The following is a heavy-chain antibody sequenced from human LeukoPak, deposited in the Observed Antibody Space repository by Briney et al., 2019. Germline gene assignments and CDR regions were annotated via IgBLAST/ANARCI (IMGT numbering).Heavy chain of an antibody. CDR3: ARDGGYSSSWYDY. CDR1: GGSFSGYY. V-gene: IGHV4-30-4*08. D-gene: IGHD6-13*01. Sequence: KPSETLSLTCAVYGGSFSGYYWSWIRQPPGKGLEWIGYIYYSGSTYYNPSLKSRVTISVDTSKNQFSLKLSSVTAADTAVYYCARDGGYSSSWYDYWGQGTLVTVSS. CDR2: IYYSGST. J-gene: IGHJ4*02.